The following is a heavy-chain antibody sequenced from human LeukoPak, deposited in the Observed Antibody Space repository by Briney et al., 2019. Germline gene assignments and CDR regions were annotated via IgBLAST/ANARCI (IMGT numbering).Heavy chain of an antibody. V-gene: IGHV3-21*01. D-gene: IGHD3-10*01. J-gene: IGHJ6*02. CDR2: ISSSSSYI. Sequence: GGSLRLSCAAPGFTFSSYSMNWVRQAPGKGLEWVSSISSSSSYIYYADSVKGRFTISRDNAKNSLYLQMNSLRAEDTAVYYCARDDTMVRGVNYYYYGMDVWGQGTTVTVSS. CDR3: ARDDTMVRGVNYYYYGMDV. CDR1: GFTFSSYS.